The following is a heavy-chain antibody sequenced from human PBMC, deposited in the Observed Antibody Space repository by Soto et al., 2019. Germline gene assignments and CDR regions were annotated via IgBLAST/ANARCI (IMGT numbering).Heavy chain of an antibody. CDR1: GYTFTGYY. Sequence: GASVKLSCNASGYTFTGYYMHWVRQAPGQGLEWMGWINPNSGGTNYAQKFQGRVTKTRNTSITTAYMELSSLRSDDTAVYYCARGLASGYYYGMDVWGQGTTVTVSS. CDR2: INPNSGGT. CDR3: ARGLASGYYYGMDV. J-gene: IGHJ6*02. D-gene: IGHD3-10*01. V-gene: IGHV1-2*02.